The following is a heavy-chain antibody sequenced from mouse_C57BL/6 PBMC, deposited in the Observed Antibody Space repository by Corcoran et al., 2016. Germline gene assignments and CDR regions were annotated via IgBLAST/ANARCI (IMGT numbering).Heavy chain of an antibody. Sequence: EVQLQQSGPELVKPGASVKIPCKASGYTFTDYNMDWVKQSHGKSLEWIGDISPNNGGTIYNQKFKGKATLTVDKSSSTAYMELRSLTSEDTAVYYCARRALYYYGSSLFDYWGQGTTLTVSS. D-gene: IGHD1-1*01. CDR3: ARRALYYYGSSLFDY. V-gene: IGHV1-18*01. J-gene: IGHJ2*01. CDR1: GYTFTDYN. CDR2: ISPNNGGT.